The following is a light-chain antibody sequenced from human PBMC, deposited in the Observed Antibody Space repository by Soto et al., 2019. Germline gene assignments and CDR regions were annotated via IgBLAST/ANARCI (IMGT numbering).Light chain of an antibody. CDR2: WAS. Sequence: DIVMTQSPDSLAVSLGERATINCKSSQSVLHSSNDKNFLTWYQQKPRQPPKLLIYWASTRESGVPDRFSGSGSGKDFTLTISSLQAEDVAVYYCHQYYSAPWTFGQGTKVEIK. CDR3: HQYYSAPWT. CDR1: QSVLHSSNDKNF. J-gene: IGKJ1*01. V-gene: IGKV4-1*01.